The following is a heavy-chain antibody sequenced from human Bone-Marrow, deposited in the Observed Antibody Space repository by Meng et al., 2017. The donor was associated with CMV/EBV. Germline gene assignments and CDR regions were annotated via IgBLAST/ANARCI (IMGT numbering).Heavy chain of an antibody. D-gene: IGHD6-13*01. V-gene: IGHV3-21*01. CDR2: ISSGSTYI. J-gene: IGHJ4*02. Sequence: GESLKISCAASGFTFINYTMNWVRQAPGKGLEWVSSISSGSTYIYYADSVRGRFTISRDNAKNSLYLQMNSLRAEDTAVYYCARDRHINNWYTIDYWGKGSLVPVSS. CDR1: GFTFINYT. CDR3: ARDRHINNWYTIDY.